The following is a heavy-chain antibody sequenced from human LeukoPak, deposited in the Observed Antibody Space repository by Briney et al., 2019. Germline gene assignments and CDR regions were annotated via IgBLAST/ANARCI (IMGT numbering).Heavy chain of an antibody. CDR1: GGSISSSSYY. J-gene: IGHJ4*02. Sequence: PSETLSLTCTVSGGSISSSSYYWGWIRQPPGKGREWIGSIYYSGSTYYNPSLKSRVTIAVDTSKNQFSLKLSSVTAADTGVYYCARVRSDIDYWGQGTLVTVSS. V-gene: IGHV4-39*01. CDR3: ARVRSDIDY. CDR2: IYYSGST.